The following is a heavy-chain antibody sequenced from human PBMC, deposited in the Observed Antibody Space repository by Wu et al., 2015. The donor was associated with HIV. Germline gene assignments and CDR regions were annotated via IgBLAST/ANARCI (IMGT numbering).Heavy chain of an antibody. D-gene: IGHD1-26*01. Sequence: QVQLVQSGADVKKPGASVKVSCKTSGYTFTNYGISWMRQAPGQGLEWMGWINAYNSDTKFAQNFQGRVSMTTDTSTTTAYMELTSLRSDDTATYYCATDGSSPGRRLDYWGQGTLVTVSS. CDR3: ATDGSSPGRRLDY. CDR1: GYTFTNYG. V-gene: IGHV1-18*01. J-gene: IGHJ4*02. CDR2: INAYNSDT.